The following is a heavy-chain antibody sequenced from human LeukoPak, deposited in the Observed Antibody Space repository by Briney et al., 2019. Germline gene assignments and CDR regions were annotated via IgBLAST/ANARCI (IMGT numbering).Heavy chain of an antibody. J-gene: IGHJ5*02. CDR3: ARETDYDILTGFDSWFDP. CDR2: IYHSGST. D-gene: IGHD3-9*01. CDR1: GYSISSGYY. Sequence: SETLSLTCTVSGYSISSGYYWGWIRQPPGKGLEWIGSIYHSGSTYYNPSLKSRVTISVDTSKNQFSLKLSSVTAADTAVYYCARETDYDILTGFDSWFDPWGQGTLVTVSS. V-gene: IGHV4-38-2*02.